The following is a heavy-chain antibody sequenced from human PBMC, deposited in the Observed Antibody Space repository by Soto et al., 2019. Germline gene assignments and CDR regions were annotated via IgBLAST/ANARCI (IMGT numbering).Heavy chain of an antibody. D-gene: IGHD3-3*01. CDR2: VYHTGRT. J-gene: IGHJ4*02. Sequence: PSETLSLTCTVSGGSFKSGSYSWSWIRQPPGKGLEWIGYVYHTGRTSYNPSLKSRVSISMDTSKNQFSLNLDSVTAADTAVYFCARDFAYFVSWGQGTLVTVSS. CDR1: GGSFKSGSYS. CDR3: ARDFAYFVS. V-gene: IGHV4-61*01.